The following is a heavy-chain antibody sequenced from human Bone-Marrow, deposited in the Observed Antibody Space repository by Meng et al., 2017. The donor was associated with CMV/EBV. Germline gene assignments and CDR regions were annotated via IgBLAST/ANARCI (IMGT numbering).Heavy chain of an antibody. D-gene: IGHD6-6*01. CDR3: AKDWIAARPGWFDP. Sequence: ASGFTFSSYAMSWVRQAPGKGLEWISAISGSGGSTYYADSVKGRFTISRDNSKNTLYLQMNSLRAEDTAVYYCAKDWIAARPGWFDPWGQGTLVTVSS. CDR1: GFTFSSYA. V-gene: IGHV3-23*01. J-gene: IGHJ5*02. CDR2: ISGSGGST.